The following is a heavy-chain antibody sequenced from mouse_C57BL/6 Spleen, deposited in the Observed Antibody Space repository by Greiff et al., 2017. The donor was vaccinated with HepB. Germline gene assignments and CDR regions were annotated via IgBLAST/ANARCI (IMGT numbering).Heavy chain of an antibody. J-gene: IGHJ3*01. Sequence: QVQLQQPGAELVKPGASVKLSCKASGYTFTSYWMQWVKQRPGQGLEWIGEIDPSDSYTNYNQKFKGKATLTVDTSSSTAYMQLSSLTSEDSAVYYCARSDYSNSIAYWGQGTLVTVSA. CDR1: GYTFTSYW. V-gene: IGHV1-50*01. CDR2: IDPSDSYT. CDR3: ARSDYSNSIAY. D-gene: IGHD2-5*01.